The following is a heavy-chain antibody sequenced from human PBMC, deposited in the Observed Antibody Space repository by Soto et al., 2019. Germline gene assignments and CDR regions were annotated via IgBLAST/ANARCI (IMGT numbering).Heavy chain of an antibody. J-gene: IGHJ4*02. D-gene: IGHD3-3*01. CDR3: AKGALIRFLEPVYFDY. Sequence: GGSLRLSCAASGFTFSSYGMHWVRQAPGKGLEWVAVISYDGSNKYYADSVEGRFTISRDNSKNTLYLQMNSLRAEDTAVYYCAKGALIRFLEPVYFDYWGQGTLVTVSS. CDR2: ISYDGSNK. CDR1: GFTFSSYG. V-gene: IGHV3-30*18.